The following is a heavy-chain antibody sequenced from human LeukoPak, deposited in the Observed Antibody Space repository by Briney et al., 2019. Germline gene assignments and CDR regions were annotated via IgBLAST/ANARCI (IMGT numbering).Heavy chain of an antibody. D-gene: IGHD3-3*01. CDR2: MNPNSGNT. Sequence: AASVKVSCKASGYTFTSYDINWVRQATGQGLEWMGWMNPNSGNTGYAQKFQGRVTMTRNTSISTAYMELSSLRSEDTAVYYCARTSSGIGEWLLSSGYYYYMDVWGKGTTVTVSS. V-gene: IGHV1-8*01. CDR1: GYTFTSYD. J-gene: IGHJ6*03. CDR3: ARTSSGIGEWLLSSGYYYYMDV.